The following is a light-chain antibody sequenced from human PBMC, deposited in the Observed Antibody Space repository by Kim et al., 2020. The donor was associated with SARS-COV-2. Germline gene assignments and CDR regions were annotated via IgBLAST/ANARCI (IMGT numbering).Light chain of an antibody. Sequence: SVSPGEPATLSCRASQSVTSNLVWYQQKPGQAPRLLIYAASTRATGIPARFSGAGSGTEFTLTISSLQPEDFAIYYCQQYSKWPLFGPGTKVDIK. CDR3: QQYSKWPL. CDR2: AAS. V-gene: IGKV3-15*01. J-gene: IGKJ3*01. CDR1: QSVTSN.